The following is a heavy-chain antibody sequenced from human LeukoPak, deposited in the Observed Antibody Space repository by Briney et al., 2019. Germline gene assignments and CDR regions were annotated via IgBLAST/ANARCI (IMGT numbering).Heavy chain of an antibody. CDR1: GGSISSYY. Sequence: SETLSPTCTVSGGSISSYYWSWIRQPAGKGLEWIGRIYTSGSTNYNPSLKSRVTMSVDTSKNQFSLKLSSVTAADTAVYYCAGTPIAVAATPYWGQGTLVTVSS. J-gene: IGHJ4*02. CDR3: AGTPIAVAATPY. V-gene: IGHV4-4*07. CDR2: IYTSGST. D-gene: IGHD6-19*01.